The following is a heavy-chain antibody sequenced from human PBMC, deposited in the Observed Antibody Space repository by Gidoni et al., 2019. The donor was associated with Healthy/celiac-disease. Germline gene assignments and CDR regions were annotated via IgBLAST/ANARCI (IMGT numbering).Heavy chain of an antibody. CDR3: ARGGVWFGEKSNWFDP. CDR1: GFTFRSYW. Sequence: EVQLVESGGGLVQPGGSLRLSCAASGFTFRSYWMSWVRQAPGKGLEWVANIKQDGSEKYYVDSVKGRFTISRDNAKNSLYLQMNSLRAEDTAVYYCARGGVWFGEKSNWFDPWGQGTLVTVSS. CDR2: IKQDGSEK. V-gene: IGHV3-7*03. J-gene: IGHJ5*02. D-gene: IGHD3-10*01.